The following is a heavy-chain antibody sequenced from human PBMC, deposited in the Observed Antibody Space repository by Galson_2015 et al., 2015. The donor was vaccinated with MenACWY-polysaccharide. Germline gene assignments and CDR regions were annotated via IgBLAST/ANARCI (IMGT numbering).Heavy chain of an antibody. CDR3: FGTMVREFNWFDP. Sequence: SLRLSCAASGLTFSSYGMNWVRQAPGKGLEWVSYISSSGSTIYYADSVKGRFTISRDNAKNSLYLQMNSLRAEDTAVYYCFGTMVREFNWFDPWGQGTLVTASS. CDR2: ISSSGSTI. CDR1: GLTFSSYG. D-gene: IGHD3-10*01. J-gene: IGHJ5*02. V-gene: IGHV3-48*03.